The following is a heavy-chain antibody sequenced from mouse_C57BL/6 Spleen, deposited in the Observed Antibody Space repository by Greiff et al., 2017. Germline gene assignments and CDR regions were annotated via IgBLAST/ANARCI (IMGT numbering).Heavy chain of an antibody. V-gene: IGHV2-9*01. J-gene: IGHJ4*01. CDR3: GKRNYGSSGAMDY. Sequence: VQRVESGPGLVAPSQSLSITCTVSGFSLTSYGVDWVRQPPGKGLEWLGVIWGGGSTNYNSALMSRLSISKDNSKSQVFLKMNRLQTDDTAMYYCGKRNYGSSGAMDYWGQGTSVTVSS. CDR1: GFSLTSYG. D-gene: IGHD1-1*01. CDR2: IWGGGST.